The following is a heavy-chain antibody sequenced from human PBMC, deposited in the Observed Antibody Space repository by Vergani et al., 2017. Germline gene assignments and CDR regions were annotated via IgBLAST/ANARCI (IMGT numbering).Heavy chain of an antibody. Sequence: QVQLVQSGAEVKKPGSSVKVSCKASGGTFSSYAISWVRQAPGQGLEWMGRIIPIFGTANYAQKFQGRVTITADESTSTAYIELSNLRSEDTAVYYCAKDGRENSDYGYFDYWGQGTLVTVSS. CDR1: GGTFSSYA. V-gene: IGHV1-69*13. CDR3: AKDGRENSDYGYFDY. J-gene: IGHJ4*02. D-gene: IGHD4-17*01. CDR2: IIPIFGTA.